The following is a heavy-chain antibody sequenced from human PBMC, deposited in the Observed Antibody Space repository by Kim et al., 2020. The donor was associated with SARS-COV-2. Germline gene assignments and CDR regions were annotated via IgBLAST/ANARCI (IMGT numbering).Heavy chain of an antibody. CDR3: ASHETNSSSWYIYSYYYYGMDV. CDR1: GFTFSSYW. D-gene: IGHD6-13*01. J-gene: IGHJ6*02. Sequence: GGSLRLSCAASGFTFSSYWMSWVRQAPGKGLEWVANIKQDGSEKYYVDSVKGRFTISRDNAKNSLYLQMNSLRAEDTAVYYCASHETNSSSWYIYSYYYYGMDVWGQGTTVTVSS. V-gene: IGHV3-7*01. CDR2: IKQDGSEK.